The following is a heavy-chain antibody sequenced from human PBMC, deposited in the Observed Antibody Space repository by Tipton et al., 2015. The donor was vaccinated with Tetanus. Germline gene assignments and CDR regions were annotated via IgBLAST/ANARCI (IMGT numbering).Heavy chain of an antibody. Sequence: SLRLSCAASGFTFSSYAVSWVRQAPGKGLEWVSSISSSSRYIYYADSVKGRFTISRDNAKNSLYLQMISLRAEDTAVYSCARGTAEASNCGGDCYSDYWGQGTLVTVSS. CDR3: ARGTAEASNCGGDCYSDY. D-gene: IGHD2-21*02. J-gene: IGHJ4*02. CDR2: ISSSSRYI. V-gene: IGHV3-21*01. CDR1: GFTFSSYA.